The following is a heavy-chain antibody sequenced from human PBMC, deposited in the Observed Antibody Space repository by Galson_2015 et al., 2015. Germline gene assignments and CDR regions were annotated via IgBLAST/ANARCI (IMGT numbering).Heavy chain of an antibody. D-gene: IGHD6-13*01. CDR2: VRGGGGAT. V-gene: IGHV3-23*01. CDR3: AKDRSSKGHYYYGMDV. J-gene: IGHJ6*02. CDR1: RFTFSSYA. Sequence: SLRLSCAASRFTFSSYAMSWVRQAPGKGLERVSTVRGGGGATYYADSVKGRLTISRDNSKNTLYLQMNSLKAHDTAVYYCAKDRSSKGHYYYGMDVWGQGTTVTVSS.